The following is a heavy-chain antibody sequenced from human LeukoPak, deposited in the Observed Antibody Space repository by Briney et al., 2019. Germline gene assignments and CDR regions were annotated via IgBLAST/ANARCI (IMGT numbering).Heavy chain of an antibody. CDR1: GGSFSGYY. CDR2: INHSGST. J-gene: IGHJ5*02. V-gene: IGHV4-34*01. D-gene: IGHD7-27*01. Sequence: SETLSLTCAVYGGSFSGYYWSWIRLPPGKGLEWIGEINHSGSTNYNPSLKSRVTISVDTSKNQFSLKLNSVTSADTAVYYCATRPGEPQGNWFDPWGQGTLVTVSS. CDR3: ATRPGEPQGNWFDP.